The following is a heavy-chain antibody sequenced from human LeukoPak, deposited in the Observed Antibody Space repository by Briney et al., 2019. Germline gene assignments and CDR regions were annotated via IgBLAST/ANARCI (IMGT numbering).Heavy chain of an antibody. CDR2: LNPNSGDT. CDR3: ARDLEQQLAHAFDI. D-gene: IGHD6-13*01. CDR1: GYTFTDYY. J-gene: IGHJ3*02. Sequence: ASVKVSCKASGYTFTDYYMHWVRQAPGQGLEWMGWLNPNSGDTNYAQKFQGRVSMTRDTSISTAYMELSRLRSDDTAVYYCARDLEQQLAHAFDIWGQGTMVTVSS. V-gene: IGHV1-2*02.